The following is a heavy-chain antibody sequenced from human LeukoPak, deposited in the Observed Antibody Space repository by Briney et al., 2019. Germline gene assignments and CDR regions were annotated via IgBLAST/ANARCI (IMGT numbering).Heavy chain of an antibody. V-gene: IGHV3-30*02. CDR2: IRYDGSNK. Sequence: GGSLRLSCAASGFTFSSYAMSWVRQAPGKGLEWVAFIRYDGSNKYYADSVKGRFTISRDNSKNTLYLQMNSLRAEDTAVYYCAKSLIGLTMVRGPNNWFDPWGQGTLVTVSS. CDR1: GFTFSSYA. CDR3: AKSLIGLTMVRGPNNWFDP. J-gene: IGHJ5*02. D-gene: IGHD3-10*01.